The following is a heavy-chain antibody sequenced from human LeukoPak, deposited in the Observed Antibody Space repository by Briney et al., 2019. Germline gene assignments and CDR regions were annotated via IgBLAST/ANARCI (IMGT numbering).Heavy chain of an antibody. J-gene: IGHJ4*02. CDR3: AREGGYRDFDY. CDR1: GFTFSSYA. V-gene: IGHV3-30*04. CDR2: ISYDGSNK. Sequence: GGSLGLSCAASGFTFSSYAMHWVRQAPGKGLEWVAVISYDGSNKYYADSVKGRFTISRDNSKNTLYLQMNSLRAEDTAVYYCAREGGYRDFDYWGQGTLVTVSS. D-gene: IGHD6-25*01.